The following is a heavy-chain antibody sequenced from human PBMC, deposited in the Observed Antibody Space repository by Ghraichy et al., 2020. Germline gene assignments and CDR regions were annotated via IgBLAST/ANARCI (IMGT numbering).Heavy chain of an antibody. CDR2: INGYNGNT. D-gene: IGHD3-9*01. Sequence: ASVKVSCKASGYTFSSYGIRWVRQAPGHGLEWMGVINGYNGNTKYAQKFQDRVTMTTDTSTSTAYMELRGLTSDDTAVYFCARGAMTGYFDSWGQGTLVTVSS. CDR3: ARGAMTGYFDS. J-gene: IGHJ4*02. V-gene: IGHV1-18*01. CDR1: GYTFSSYG.